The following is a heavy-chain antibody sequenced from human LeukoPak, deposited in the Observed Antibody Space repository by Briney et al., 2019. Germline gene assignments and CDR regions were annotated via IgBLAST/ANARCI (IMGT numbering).Heavy chain of an antibody. J-gene: IGHJ4*02. CDR2: IHYDGNT. CDR3: ARHSLNNYGSYY. Sequence: SETLSLTCTVSGVSISSSTYSWTWIRQPPGKGLEWIGSIHYDGNTYYKPSLKSRVTISVDTSKIQFSLRLSSATAADMATYYCARHSLNNYGSYYWGQGTLVTVSS. CDR1: GVSISSSTYS. V-gene: IGHV4-39*01. D-gene: IGHD5-24*01.